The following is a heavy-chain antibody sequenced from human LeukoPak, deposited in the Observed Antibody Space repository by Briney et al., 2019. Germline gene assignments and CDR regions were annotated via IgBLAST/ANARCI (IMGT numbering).Heavy chain of an antibody. D-gene: IGHD3-22*01. CDR3: ARGGVQWDDSSGYYSHFDY. CDR2: MNPNSGNT. V-gene: IGHV1-8*03. J-gene: IGHJ4*02. Sequence: ASVKVSCKASGYTFTSYDINWVRQATGQGLEWMGWMNPNSGNTGYAQKFQGRVTITRNTSISTAYMELSSLRSEDTAVYYCARGGVQWDDSSGYYSHFDYWGQGTLVTVSS. CDR1: GYTFTSYD.